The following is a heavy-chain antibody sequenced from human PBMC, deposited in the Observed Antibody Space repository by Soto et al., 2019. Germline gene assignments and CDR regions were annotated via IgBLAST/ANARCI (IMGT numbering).Heavy chain of an antibody. V-gene: IGHV5-51*01. CDR3: ARLFYCSGGSCYSVPNWFDP. CDR2: IYPGDSDT. Sequence: GESLKISCKGSGYSFTSYWIGWVRQMPGKGLEWMGIIYPGDSDTRCSPSFQGQVTISADKSISTAYLQWSSLKASDTAMYYCARLFYCSGGSCYSVPNWFDPWGQGTLVTVSS. J-gene: IGHJ5*02. D-gene: IGHD2-15*01. CDR1: GYSFTSYW.